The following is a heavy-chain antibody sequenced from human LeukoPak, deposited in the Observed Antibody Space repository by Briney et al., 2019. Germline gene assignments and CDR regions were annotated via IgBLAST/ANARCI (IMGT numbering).Heavy chain of an antibody. D-gene: IGHD1/OR15-1a*01. Sequence: PSETLSLTCTVSGGSISSGSYYWSWIRQPAGKGLEWIGRIYTSGSTNYNPSLKSRVTISVDTSKNQFSLKLSSVTAADTAVYYCARNNPRRRYYYYYYYMDVWGKGTTVTVSS. CDR1: GGSISSGSYY. J-gene: IGHJ6*03. CDR3: ARNNPRRRYYYYYYYMDV. CDR2: IYTSGST. V-gene: IGHV4-61*02.